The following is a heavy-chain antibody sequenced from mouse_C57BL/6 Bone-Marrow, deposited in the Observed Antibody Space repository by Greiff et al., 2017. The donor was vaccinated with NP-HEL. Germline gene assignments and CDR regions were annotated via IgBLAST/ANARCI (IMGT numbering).Heavy chain of an antibody. CDR1: GFNIKNTY. CDR2: IDPENGNT. V-gene: IGHV14-3*01. D-gene: IGHD3-2*02. Sequence: VQLQQSVAELVRPGASVKLSCTASGFNIKNTYMNWVKQRHEQGLEWIGGIDPENGNTKYDQKFKGKATITADTSSNTAYLHLSSLTSEYTAIYYCAVDSSGYFAYWGQGTLDTVSA. J-gene: IGHJ3*01. CDR3: AVDSSGYFAY.